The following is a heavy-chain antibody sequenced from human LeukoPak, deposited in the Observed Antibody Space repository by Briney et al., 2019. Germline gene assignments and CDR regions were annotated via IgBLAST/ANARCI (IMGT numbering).Heavy chain of an antibody. D-gene: IGHD2-15*01. CDR3: ARACRSCGDGACSCFDY. Sequence: ASVKVSCKASGYTFTAYHIHWLRQAPGQGLEWMGCIKPDSSATKYTQKFQGRVTLTRGTSISTAYLELSRLRSDDTAIYYCARACRSCGDGACSCFDYWGQGTLVTVSS. CDR2: IKPDSSAT. J-gene: IGHJ4*02. V-gene: IGHV1-2*02. CDR1: GYTFTAYH.